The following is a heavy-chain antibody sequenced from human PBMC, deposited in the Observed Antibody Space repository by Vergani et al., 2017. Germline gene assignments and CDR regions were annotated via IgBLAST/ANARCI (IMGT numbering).Heavy chain of an antibody. V-gene: IGHV3-48*02. D-gene: IGHD4-23*01. CDR2: ISSSSSTI. J-gene: IGHJ3*02. CDR1: GFTFSSYS. CDR3: AKELDYGGNPDI. Sequence: EVQLVESGGGLVQPGGSLRLSCAASGFTFSSYSMNWVRQTPGKGLEWVSYISSSSSTIYYADSVKGRFTISRDNAKNSLYLQMNSLRDEDTAVYYCAKELDYGGNPDIWGQGTMVTVSS.